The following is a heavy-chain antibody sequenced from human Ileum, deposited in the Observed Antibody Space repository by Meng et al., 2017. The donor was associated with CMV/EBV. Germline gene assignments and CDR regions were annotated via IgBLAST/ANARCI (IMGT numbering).Heavy chain of an antibody. CDR2: TRNKANSYTT. CDR1: GFTLTDHY. J-gene: IGHJ4*02. Sequence: GESLKISCTASGFTLTDHYMDWVRQAPGKGLEWVGSTRNKANSYTTDYAASVKGRFTISRDESKNTLYLQMMSLENEDTAVYYCARVRDWALDYWGQGTLVTVSS. V-gene: IGHV3-72*01. CDR3: ARVRDWALDY. D-gene: IGHD2-21*02.